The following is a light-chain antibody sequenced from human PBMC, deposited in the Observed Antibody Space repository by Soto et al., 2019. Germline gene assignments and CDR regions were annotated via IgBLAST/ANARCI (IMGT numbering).Light chain of an antibody. V-gene: IGKV1-27*01. CDR3: QKYNSAPLT. CDR1: LPISNY. J-gene: IGKJ4*01. CDR2: AAS. Sequence: IQLTQSQYSLCASVGARVALTWRASLPISNYLAWNQQKPGKIPNLLIYAASTLQAGVPSRFSGSGSGTDFTLTISSLQPEDVAAYYCQKYNSAPLTFGGGTKVDI.